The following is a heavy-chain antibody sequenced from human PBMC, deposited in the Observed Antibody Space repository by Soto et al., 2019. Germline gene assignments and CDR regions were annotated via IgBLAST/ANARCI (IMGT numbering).Heavy chain of an antibody. CDR2: IYWDDNK. D-gene: IGHD3-22*01. V-gene: IGHV2-5*02. J-gene: IGHJ5*02. CDR3: AHRIVTNTWCDP. CDR1: GFSLSTSGVG. Sequence: QITLKESGPTLVKPTQTLTLTCTFSGFSLSTSGVGVGWIRQPPGKALEWLALIYWDDNKRYSPSLKTRLTITKDTSKNQVVLTMTNMDPVDTATYYFAHRIVTNTWCDPGGQGTLVTVSA.